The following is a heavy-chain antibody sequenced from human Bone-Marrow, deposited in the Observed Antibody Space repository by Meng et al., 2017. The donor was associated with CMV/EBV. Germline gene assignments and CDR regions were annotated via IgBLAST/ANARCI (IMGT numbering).Heavy chain of an antibody. CDR3: ARHVGARDWFDP. Sequence: GSCASIGSTPDYWGWTRKPPGKGLEWMATVEYSGSADYNPSIKSRVTISVDAPKNQVSLKVTSVTATDTAVYYCARHVGARDWFDPWGPGTLVTVSS. J-gene: IGHJ5*02. V-gene: IGHV4-39*01. CDR2: VEYSGSA. D-gene: IGHD1-26*01. CDR1: CASIGSTPDY.